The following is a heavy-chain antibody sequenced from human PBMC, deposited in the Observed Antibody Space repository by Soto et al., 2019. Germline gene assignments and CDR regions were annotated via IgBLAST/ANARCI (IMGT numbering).Heavy chain of an antibody. Sequence: SVKVCCKASRGTFSSYAISWVRQAPGQGLEWMGGIIPIFGTANYAQKFQGRVTITADKSTSTAYMELSSLRSEDTAVYYCARDMVGATGYWGQGTLVTVSS. J-gene: IGHJ4*02. D-gene: IGHD1-26*01. CDR1: RGTFSSYA. CDR3: ARDMVGATGY. V-gene: IGHV1-69*06. CDR2: IIPIFGTA.